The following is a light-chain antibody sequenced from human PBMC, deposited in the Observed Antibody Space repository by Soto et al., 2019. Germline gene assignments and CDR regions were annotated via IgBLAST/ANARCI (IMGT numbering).Light chain of an antibody. CDR3: QSYDSTLSARYV. J-gene: IGLJ1*01. CDR2: GNI. CDR1: SSNIGADYD. Sequence: QAVVTQPPSVSGAPGQRGTISCTGSSSNIGADYDVHWYQQRPGTAPKLLIFGNINRPSGVPDRFSSSKSGTSASLAITGLQAEDEGDYYCQSYDSTLSARYVFGTGTKLTVL. V-gene: IGLV1-40*01.